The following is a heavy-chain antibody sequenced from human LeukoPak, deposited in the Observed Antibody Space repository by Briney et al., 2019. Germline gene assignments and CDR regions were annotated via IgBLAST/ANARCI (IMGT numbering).Heavy chain of an antibody. CDR2: IKQDGSEK. CDR1: GFTFSSYW. D-gene: IGHD3-16*01. CDR3: ASEMWGLPHAFDI. Sequence: GGSLRLSCAASGFTFSSYWMSWVRQAPGKGLEWVANIKQDGSEKYYVDSVKGRFTISRDNAKNSLYLQMNSLRAEDTAVYYCASEMWGLPHAFDIWGQGTMVTVSS. V-gene: IGHV3-7*01. J-gene: IGHJ3*02.